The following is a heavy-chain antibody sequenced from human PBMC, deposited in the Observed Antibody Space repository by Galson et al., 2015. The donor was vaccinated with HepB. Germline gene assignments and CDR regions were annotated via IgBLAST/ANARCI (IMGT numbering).Heavy chain of an antibody. V-gene: IGHV6-1*01. CDR1: GDSVSANSAA. J-gene: IGHJ6*02. Sequence: AISGDSVSANSAAWNWIRQSPSRGFEWLGRTYYRSKWYYDYAESVKGRININPDTSRNQFSLQLNSVTPEDTVVYYCAYGFDVWGPGTTVTVSS. CDR3: AYGFDV. CDR2: TYYRSKWYY.